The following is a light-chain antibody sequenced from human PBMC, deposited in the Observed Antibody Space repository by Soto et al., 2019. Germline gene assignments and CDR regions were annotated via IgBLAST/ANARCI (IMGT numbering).Light chain of an antibody. Sequence: EIVLTQSPATLSLSPGERATLSCSASQSVSSYLAWYQQKPGQAPRLLIYDASNRATGSPARFSGGGSGTDLSRTMISPETDAFAVYYCQTRSNWPPATFGKGTKVELK. CDR3: QTRSNWPPAT. V-gene: IGKV3-11*01. J-gene: IGKJ2*01. CDR2: DAS. CDR1: QSVSSY.